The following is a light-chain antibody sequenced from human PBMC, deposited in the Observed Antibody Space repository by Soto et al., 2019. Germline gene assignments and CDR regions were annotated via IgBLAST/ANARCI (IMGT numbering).Light chain of an antibody. CDR3: QQSYSTPPYT. Sequence: DLQMTQSPSSLSASVGDRVTITCRASQNIRSYLKWFQQKPGKAPKLLIYAASSLQSGVPSRFSGSGSGTDFTLTISSLQPEDFATYYCQQSYSTPPYTFGQGTKLEIK. CDR2: AAS. J-gene: IGKJ2*01. V-gene: IGKV1-39*01. CDR1: QNIRSY.